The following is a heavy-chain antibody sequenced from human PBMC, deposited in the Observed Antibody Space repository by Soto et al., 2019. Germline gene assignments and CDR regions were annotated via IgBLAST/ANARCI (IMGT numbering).Heavy chain of an antibody. J-gene: IGHJ2*01. V-gene: IGHV1-3*01. CDR3: ARAPSWWYFDL. Sequence: ASVKASCKASGYTFTSYAMHWLRQAPGQRLEWMGWINAGNGNTKYSQKFQGRVTITRDTSASTAYMELSSLRSEDTAVYYCARAPSWWYFDLWGRGTLVTVSS. CDR1: GYTFTSYA. CDR2: INAGNGNT.